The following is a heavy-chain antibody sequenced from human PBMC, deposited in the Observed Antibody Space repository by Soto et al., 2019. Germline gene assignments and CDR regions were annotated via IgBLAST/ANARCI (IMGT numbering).Heavy chain of an antibody. CDR1: GYTFTSYF. CDR2: INPSGGST. J-gene: IGHJ3*02. CDR3: ARDRLDSRAGIHDAFDI. V-gene: IGHV1-46*03. D-gene: IGHD6-13*01. Sequence: ASVKVSCKASGYTFTSYFMHWVRQAPGQGLEWMGIINPSGGSTSYAQRFQGRVTMTRDTSTNTVYMELSSLRSEDTAVYYCARDRLDSRAGIHDAFDIWGQGTMVTVSS.